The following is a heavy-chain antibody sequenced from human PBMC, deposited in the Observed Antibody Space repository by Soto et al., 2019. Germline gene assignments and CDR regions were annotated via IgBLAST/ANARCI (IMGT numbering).Heavy chain of an antibody. CDR2: IGVSGDT. V-gene: IGHV3-23*01. CDR1: GLTFSTYA. J-gene: IGHJ6*03. Sequence: PGGSLRLSCAASGLTFSTYAMTWVRQAPGKGLEWVSTIGVSGDTYYADSVKGRFTISRDNSKNILYLHMNRLRAEDMAVYYCANRPRYYHMDVWGQGTTVTVSS. CDR3: ANRPRYYHMDV.